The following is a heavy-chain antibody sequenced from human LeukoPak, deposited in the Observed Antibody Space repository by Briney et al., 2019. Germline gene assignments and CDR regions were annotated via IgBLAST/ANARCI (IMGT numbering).Heavy chain of an antibody. D-gene: IGHD6-6*01. J-gene: IGHJ4*02. CDR3: ATEPSLGGRSL. CDR1: GLPFSSYS. Sequence: GGSLRLSCAASGLPFSSYSVHWVRQAPGEGLEWVSFISSSSSFIYYADSVKGRFTVSRDNAKNSLNLQMNSLRAEDTAVYYCATEPSLGGRSLWGQGTLVTVSP. CDR2: ISSSSSFI. V-gene: IGHV3-21*01.